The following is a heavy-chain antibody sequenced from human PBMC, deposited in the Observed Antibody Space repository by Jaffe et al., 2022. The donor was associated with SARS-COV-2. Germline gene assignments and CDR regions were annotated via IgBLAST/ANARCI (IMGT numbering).Heavy chain of an antibody. CDR2: IDPSDSYT. Sequence: EVQLVQSGAEVKKPGESLRISCKGSGYSFTSYWISWVRQMPGKGLEWMGRIDPSDSYTNYSPSFQGHVTISADKSISTAYLQWSSLKASDTAMYYCASHYYDILTGYYDFDYWGQGTLVTVSS. J-gene: IGHJ4*02. D-gene: IGHD3-9*01. CDR1: GYSFTSYW. CDR3: ASHYYDILTGYYDFDY. V-gene: IGHV5-10-1*03.